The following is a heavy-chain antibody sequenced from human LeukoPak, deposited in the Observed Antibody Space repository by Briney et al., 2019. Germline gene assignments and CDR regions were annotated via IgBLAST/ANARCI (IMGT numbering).Heavy chain of an antibody. D-gene: IGHD6-13*01. J-gene: IGHJ4*02. V-gene: IGHV4-38-2*01. CDR1: GYSISSGYH. CDR3: ARGETAAASNF. CDR2: IHHSGST. Sequence: SETLSLTCDVSGYSISSGYHWGWIRQPPGRGLEWIGSIHHSGSTYYNPSLKSRVTISMDTSKNQFSLKLSSVTAADTAVYYCARGETAAASNFWGQGTLVTVSS.